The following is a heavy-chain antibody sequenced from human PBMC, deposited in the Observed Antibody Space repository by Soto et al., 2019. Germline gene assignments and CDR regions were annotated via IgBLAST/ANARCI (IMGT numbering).Heavy chain of an antibody. CDR1: GFIFTDYP. D-gene: IGHD2-8*01. V-gene: IGHV1-3*04. CDR2: INTGNGTT. J-gene: IGHJ4*02. CDR3: ASNAFDY. Sequence: ASVKVSCKTSGFIFTDYPIHWVRQAPGRGLEWVAWINTGNGTTRYSPRLRGRVTLTRDTSASTAYMELTSLRFEDTGLYYCASNAFDYWGQGTLVTVSS.